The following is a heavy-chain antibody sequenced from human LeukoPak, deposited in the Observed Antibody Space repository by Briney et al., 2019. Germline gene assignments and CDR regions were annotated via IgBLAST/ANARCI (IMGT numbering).Heavy chain of an antibody. CDR1: GASISSYY. V-gene: IGHV4-59*01. D-gene: IGHD5-18*01. Sequence: SETLSLTCTVSGASISSYYWTWIRQPPGKQLEWLGYIHYSGSTTYNPSLRSRVTISVDTSRNQFSLKLSSVTAADTAVYYCARSRSGYSYDHAAFEIWGQGTLVTVSS. CDR2: IHYSGST. J-gene: IGHJ3*02. CDR3: ARSRSGYSYDHAAFEI.